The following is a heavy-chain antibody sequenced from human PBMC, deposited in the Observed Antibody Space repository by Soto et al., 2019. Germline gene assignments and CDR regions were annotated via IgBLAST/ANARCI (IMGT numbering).Heavy chain of an antibody. D-gene: IGHD6-13*01. CDR1: GGSISNYY. Sequence: QVQLQESGPGLVKPSETLSLTCTVSGGSISNYYWSWIRQPPGMGLEWIGYIYYTGSTNYNPSLKSRGTISVDTSKNQFSLKLSSVTAADTAVYYCARVGSSWYLGMDVWGQGTTVTVSS. V-gene: IGHV4-59*01. J-gene: IGHJ6*02. CDR3: ARVGSSWYLGMDV. CDR2: IYYTGST.